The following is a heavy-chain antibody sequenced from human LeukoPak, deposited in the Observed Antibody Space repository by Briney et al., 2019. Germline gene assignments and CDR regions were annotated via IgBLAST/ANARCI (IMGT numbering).Heavy chain of an antibody. CDR1: GGTFSSYA. D-gene: IGHD3-3*01. CDR2: IIPIFGTA. Sequence: ASVKASCKASGGTFSSYAISWVRQAPGQGLEWMGGIIPIFGTANYAQKFQGRVTITADESTSTAYMELSSLRSEDTAVYYCARILSGVVPGDYWGQGTLVTVSS. CDR3: ARILSGVVPGDY. J-gene: IGHJ4*02. V-gene: IGHV1-69*13.